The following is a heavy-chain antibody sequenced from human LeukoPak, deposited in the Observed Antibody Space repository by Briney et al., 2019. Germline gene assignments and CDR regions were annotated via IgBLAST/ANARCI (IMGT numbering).Heavy chain of an antibody. CDR3: ARFGSGAARPMFDWFDP. D-gene: IGHD6-6*01. J-gene: IGHJ5*02. Sequence: SETLSLTCTVSGGSNSSYYWSWIRQPPGKGLEWIGYIYYSGSTNYNPSLKSRVTISVDTSKNQFSLKLSSVTAADMAVYYCARFGSGAARPMFDWFDPWGQGTLVTVSS. CDR1: GGSNSSYY. V-gene: IGHV4-59*01. CDR2: IYYSGST.